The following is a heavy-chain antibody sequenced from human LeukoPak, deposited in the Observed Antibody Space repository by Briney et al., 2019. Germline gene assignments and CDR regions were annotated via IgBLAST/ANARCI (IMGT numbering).Heavy chain of an antibody. D-gene: IGHD6-6*01. J-gene: IGHJ6*02. CDR1: GGTFSSYA. Sequence: SVKVSCKASGGTFSSYAISWVRQAPGQGLEWMGRIIPILGIANYAQKFQGRVTITADKSTSTAYMELSSLRSEDTAVYYCVRDLSWAARPQHYYYYYGMDVWGQGTTVTVSS. CDR3: VRDLSWAARPQHYYYYYGMDV. CDR2: IIPILGIA. V-gene: IGHV1-69*04.